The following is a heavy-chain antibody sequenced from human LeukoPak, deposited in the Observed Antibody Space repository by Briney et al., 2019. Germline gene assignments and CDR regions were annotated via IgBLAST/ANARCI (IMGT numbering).Heavy chain of an antibody. Sequence: GGSLRLSCAASGVTFSSYSMNWVRQAPGKGLEWVSYISSSSSYIYYADSVKGGFTISRDNAKNSLYMQMNSLRAEDTAVYYCARDDVTAIGLVQYDAFDIWGQGTMVTVSS. CDR3: ARDDVTAIGLVQYDAFDI. V-gene: IGHV3-21*01. CDR1: GVTFSSYS. D-gene: IGHD2-21*02. CDR2: ISSSSSYI. J-gene: IGHJ3*02.